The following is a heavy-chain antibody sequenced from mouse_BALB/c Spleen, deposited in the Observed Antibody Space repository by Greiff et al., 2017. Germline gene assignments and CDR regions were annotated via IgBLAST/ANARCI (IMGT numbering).Heavy chain of an antibody. CDR3: TRDGQLGLVGYAMDY. V-gene: IGHV5-6-4*01. D-gene: IGHD3-2*01. CDR2: ISSGGSYT. J-gene: IGHJ4*01. Sequence: DVKLVESGGGLVKPGGSLKLSCAASGFTFSSYTMSWVRQTPEKRLEWVATISSGGSYTYYPDSVKGRFTISRDNAKNTLYLQMSSLKSEDTAMYYCTRDGQLGLVGYAMDYWGQGTSVTVSS. CDR1: GFTFSSYT.